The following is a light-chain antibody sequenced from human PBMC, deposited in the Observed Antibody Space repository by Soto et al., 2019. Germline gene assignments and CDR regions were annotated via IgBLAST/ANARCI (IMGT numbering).Light chain of an antibody. V-gene: IGKV3-11*01. CDR3: HQRQSWPRT. J-gene: IGKJ1*01. Sequence: EIVLTQSPATLSSFPGDRVTLSFRASQYINTRLAWYQHRPGQAPRLLIYHTSIRAAGIPARFSASGTGTDFTLTISDVQPEDFAVYYCHQRQSWPRTFGQGTKVDIK. CDR2: HTS. CDR1: QYINTR.